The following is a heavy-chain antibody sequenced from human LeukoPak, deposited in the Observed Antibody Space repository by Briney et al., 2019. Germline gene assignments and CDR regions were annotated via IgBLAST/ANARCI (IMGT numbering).Heavy chain of an antibody. Sequence: PGGSLRLSCAASGFTFSRYCMHWVRQAPGKGLKWVACIQYDGSNKYYADSVKGRFTISRDNSKNTMYLQMNSLRAEDPAVYHCAEDPIRIRAEIQISAYYFDYWGQGTLVTVSS. V-gene: IGHV3-30*02. CDR1: GFTFSRYC. CDR2: IQYDGSNK. J-gene: IGHJ4*02. CDR3: AEDPIRIRAEIQISAYYFDY. D-gene: IGHD5-18*01.